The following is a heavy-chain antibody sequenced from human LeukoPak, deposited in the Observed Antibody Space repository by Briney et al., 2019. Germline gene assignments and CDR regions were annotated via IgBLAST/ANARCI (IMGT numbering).Heavy chain of an antibody. J-gene: IGHJ6*02. V-gene: IGHV3-48*02. Sequence: GGSLRLSCAASGFTLSSYGMNWVRQAPGKGLERVSYISSSRGTTYYADSVKGRFTISRDNAKNSLYLRMNSLRDEDTAVYYCARGGSGYGDYYYFYGLDVWGQGTTVTVSS. CDR2: ISSSRGTT. D-gene: IGHD3-22*01. CDR1: GFTLSSYG. CDR3: ARGGSGYGDYYYFYGLDV.